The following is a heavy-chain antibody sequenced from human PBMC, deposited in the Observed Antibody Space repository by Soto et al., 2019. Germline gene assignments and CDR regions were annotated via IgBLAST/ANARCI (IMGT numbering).Heavy chain of an antibody. CDR1: GFTFSSYA. CDR3: ARVLSWPLVVPAHMPDPALNYYYGMDV. D-gene: IGHD2-2*01. CDR2: ISYDGSNK. Sequence: QVQLVESGGGVVQPGRSLRLSCAASGFTFSSYAMHWVRQAPGKGLEWVAVISYDGSNKYYADSVKGRFTISRDNSKNPLYLKKNSRRAGNRVVYYCARVLSWPLVVPAHMPDPALNYYYGMDVWGQGTPVTAS. J-gene: IGHJ6*02. V-gene: IGHV3-30-3*01.